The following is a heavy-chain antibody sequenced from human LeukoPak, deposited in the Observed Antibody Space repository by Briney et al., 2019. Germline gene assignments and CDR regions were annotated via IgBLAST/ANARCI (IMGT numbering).Heavy chain of an antibody. CDR1: EFSVGSNY. Sequence: GGSLRLSCAASEFSVGSNYMTWVRQAPGKGLEWVSLIYSGGSTYYADSVKGRFTISRDNSKNTLYLQMNSLRAEDTAVYYCARGPSGYHNPGGQGTLVTVSS. D-gene: IGHD5-12*01. J-gene: IGHJ4*02. CDR2: IYSGGST. V-gene: IGHV3-66*01. CDR3: ARGPSGYHNP.